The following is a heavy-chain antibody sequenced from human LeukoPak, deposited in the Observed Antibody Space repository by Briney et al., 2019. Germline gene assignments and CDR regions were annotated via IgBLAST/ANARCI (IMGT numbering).Heavy chain of an antibody. Sequence: SETLSLTCAVSGGSISSSNWWSWVRQPPGKGLEWIGEIYHSGSTNYNPSLKSRVTISVDKSKNQFSLKLSSVTAADTAVYYCARVSLGYYDSSGYFPPLFDYWGQGTLVTVSS. CDR3: ARVSLGYYDSSGYFPPLFDY. D-gene: IGHD3-22*01. CDR2: IYHSGST. V-gene: IGHV4-4*02. J-gene: IGHJ4*02. CDR1: GGSISSSNW.